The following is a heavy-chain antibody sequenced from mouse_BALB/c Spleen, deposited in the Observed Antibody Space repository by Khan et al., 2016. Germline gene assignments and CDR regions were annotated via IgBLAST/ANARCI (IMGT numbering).Heavy chain of an antibody. CDR2: INTETGEP. CDR1: GYTFTDYS. D-gene: IGHD1-1*01. J-gene: IGHJ4*01. V-gene: IGHV9-2-1*01. CDR3: ARVYYYGSSIPYAMDY. Sequence: QFQLVQSGPELKKPGETVKISCKASGYTFTDYSMHWVKQAPGKGLKWMGWINTETGEPTYEDDFKGRFAFSLETSASTAYLQINNLKNEDTATYFCARVYYYGSSIPYAMDYWGQGTSVTVSS.